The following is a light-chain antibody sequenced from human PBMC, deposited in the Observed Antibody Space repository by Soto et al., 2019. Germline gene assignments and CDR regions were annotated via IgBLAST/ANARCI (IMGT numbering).Light chain of an antibody. CDR3: LQDYNYPRT. CDR1: QDIRTE. CDR2: GAT. V-gene: IGKV1-6*01. Sequence: ALQMTQSPSSLSASVGDRVTITCRASQDIRTESGWYQQKPGKAPKLLIYGATTLQSGVPSRFSGSGSGTDFTLIISGLQPEDFATYYCLQDYNYPRTFGQGTTVEVK. J-gene: IGKJ1*01.